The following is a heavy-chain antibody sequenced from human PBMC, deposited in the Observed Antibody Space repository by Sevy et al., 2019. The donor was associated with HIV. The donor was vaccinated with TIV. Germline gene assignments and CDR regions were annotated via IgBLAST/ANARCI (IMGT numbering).Heavy chain of an antibody. CDR3: AKDPRPSHRITTFGGVDYFEY. CDR2: IRYDESEQ. J-gene: IGHJ4*02. V-gene: IGHV3-30*02. Sequence: GGSLRLSCAASGFTFSTYGMHWVRQAPGKGLEWVAFIRYDESEQYCADSVKGRCTISRDNSKSTRYLRLSGLREEDTAVYYCAKDPRPSHRITTFGGVDYFEYWGQGTLVTVSS. CDR1: GFTFSTYG. D-gene: IGHD3-3*01.